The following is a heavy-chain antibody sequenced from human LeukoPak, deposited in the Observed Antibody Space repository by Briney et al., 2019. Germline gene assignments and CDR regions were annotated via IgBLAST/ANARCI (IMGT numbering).Heavy chain of an antibody. CDR1: GFTFSGYA. CDR3: EKDVRYDSSGIFDY. V-gene: IGHV3-23*01. J-gene: IGHJ4*02. D-gene: IGHD3-22*01. CDR2: ISGSGGST. Sequence: GGSLRLSCAASGFTFSGYAMSWVRQAPGKGLEWASGISGSGGSTQYADVVKGRFTISRDNSKNTLYLQMNSLRAEDTAVYFCEKDVRYDSSGIFDYWGQGTLVTVSS.